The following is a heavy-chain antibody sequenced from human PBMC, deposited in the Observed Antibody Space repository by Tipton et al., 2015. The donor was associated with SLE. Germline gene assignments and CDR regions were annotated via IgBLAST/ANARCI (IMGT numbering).Heavy chain of an antibody. V-gene: IGHV4-34*09. CDR3: ARSGYSSGWYRGRFDI. D-gene: IGHD6-19*01. CDR2: IYYSGST. CDR1: GGSFSGYY. Sequence: TLSLTCAVYGGSFSGYYWSWIRQSPGKGLEWIGYIYYSGSTYYNPSLKSRVTISVDTSKNQFFLRLRSVTAADTAVYYCARSGYSSGWYRGRFDIWGQGTMVTVSS. J-gene: IGHJ3*02.